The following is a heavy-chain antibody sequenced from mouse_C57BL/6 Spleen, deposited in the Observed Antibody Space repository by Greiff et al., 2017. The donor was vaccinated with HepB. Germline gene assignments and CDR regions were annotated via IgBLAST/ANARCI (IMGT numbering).Heavy chain of an antibody. CDR1: GYTFTSYT. CDR2: INPSSGYT. Sequence: QVQLQQSGAELARPGASVKMPCKASGYTFTSYTMHWVKQRPGQGLEWIGYINPSSGYTKYNQKFKDKATLTADKSSSTAYMQLSSLTSEDSAVYYCAREGTTVVANSYWYFDVWGTGTTVTVSS. V-gene: IGHV1-4*01. CDR3: AREGTTVVANSYWYFDV. D-gene: IGHD1-1*01. J-gene: IGHJ1*03.